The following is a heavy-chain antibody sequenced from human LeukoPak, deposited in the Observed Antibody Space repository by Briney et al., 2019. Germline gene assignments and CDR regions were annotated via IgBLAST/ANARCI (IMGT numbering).Heavy chain of an antibody. J-gene: IGHJ4*02. CDR3: ARGRPHGNDY. V-gene: IGHV3-74*01. CDR1: GFTFTTYW. D-gene: IGHD4-23*01. Sequence: GGSLRLSCAASGFTFTTYWMNWVRQAPGKGLVWVSRIASDGSSTTYADSVKGRFSISRDNAKNTLYLQMNSLRVEDTAVYYCARGRPHGNDYWGQGTLVTVSS. CDR2: IASDGSST.